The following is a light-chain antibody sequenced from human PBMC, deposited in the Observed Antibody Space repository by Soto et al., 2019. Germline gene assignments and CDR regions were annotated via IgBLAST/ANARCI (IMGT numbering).Light chain of an antibody. V-gene: IGLV1-51*01. CDR2: DND. J-gene: IGLJ2*01. CDR3: ETWDPSLSAGV. Sequence: QSVLTQPPSVSAAPGQKVTISCSGSASDIGNNHVSWYQQFPGTAPKLLIYDNDQRPSGIPDRFSGSKSGTSATLDIAGLQTGDEANYYCETWDPSLSAGVFGGGTKLTVL. CDR1: ASDIGNNH.